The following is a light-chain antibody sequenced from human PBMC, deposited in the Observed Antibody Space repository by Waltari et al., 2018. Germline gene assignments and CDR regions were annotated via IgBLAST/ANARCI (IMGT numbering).Light chain of an antibody. CDR3: QQYYSTPMYT. Sequence: DIQMTQSPSSLSASVVDRGTITRRASQGISNSLAWYQQKPGKAPKLLLYAASRLESGVPSRFSGSGSGTDYTLTISSLQPEDFATYYCQQYYSTPMYTFGQGTKLEIK. CDR1: QGISNS. CDR2: AAS. V-gene: IGKV1-NL1*01. J-gene: IGKJ2*01.